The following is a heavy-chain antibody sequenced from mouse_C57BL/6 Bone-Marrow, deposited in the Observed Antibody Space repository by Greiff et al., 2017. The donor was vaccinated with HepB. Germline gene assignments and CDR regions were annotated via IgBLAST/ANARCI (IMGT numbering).Heavy chain of an antibody. Sequence: EVQVVESGGGLVQPGGSLKLSCAASGFTFSDYYMYWVRQTPEKRLEWVAYISNGGGSTYYPDTVKGRFTISRDNAKNTLYLQMSRLKSEDTAMYYCARQGYDYDRYFDVWGTGTTVTVSS. J-gene: IGHJ1*03. D-gene: IGHD2-4*01. CDR1: GFTFSDYY. CDR3: ARQGYDYDRYFDV. V-gene: IGHV5-12*01. CDR2: ISNGGGST.